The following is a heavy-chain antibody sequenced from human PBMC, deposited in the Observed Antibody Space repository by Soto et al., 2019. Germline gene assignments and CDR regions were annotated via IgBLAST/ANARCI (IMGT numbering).Heavy chain of an antibody. J-gene: IGHJ6*02. Sequence: QVQLVQSGAEVKKPGSSVKVSCKASGGTFSSYAISWVRQAPGQGLEWMGGIIPIFGTANYAQKFQGRVTITADESTSTAYMELSSLRSEDTAVSYCASAITYYYDSSGSHYYYYGLAVWGQGTTVTVSS. D-gene: IGHD3-22*01. CDR1: GGTFSSYA. CDR3: ASAITYYYDSSGSHYYYYGLAV. CDR2: IIPIFGTA. V-gene: IGHV1-69*01.